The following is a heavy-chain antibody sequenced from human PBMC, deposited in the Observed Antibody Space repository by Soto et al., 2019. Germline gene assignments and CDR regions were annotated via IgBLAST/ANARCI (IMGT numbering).Heavy chain of an antibody. V-gene: IGHV1-69*13. CDR1: GGTFSSYA. CDR2: IIPIFGTA. CDR3: ATVLNFWSGQLDNWFDP. D-gene: IGHD3-3*01. J-gene: IGHJ5*02. Sequence: SVKVSCKASGGTFSSYAISWVRQAPGQGLEWMGGIIPIFGTANYAQKFQGRVTITADESTSTAYMELSSLRSEDTAVYYCATVLNFWSGQLDNWFDPWGQGTLVTVSS.